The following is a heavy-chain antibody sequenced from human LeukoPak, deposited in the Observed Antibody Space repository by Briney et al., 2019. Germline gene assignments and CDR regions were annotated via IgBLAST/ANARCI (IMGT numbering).Heavy chain of an antibody. CDR2: INPNSGGT. CDR3: ARSDDYYGEYNWFDP. CDR1: GYTFTGYY. D-gene: IGHD3-10*01. Sequence: EASVKVSCKASGYTFTGYYMHWVRQAPGQGLEWMGWINPNSGGTNYAQKFQGRVTMTRDTSISTAYMELSRLRSDDTAVYYCARSDDYYGEYNWFDPWGQGTLVTVSS. V-gene: IGHV1-2*02. J-gene: IGHJ5*02.